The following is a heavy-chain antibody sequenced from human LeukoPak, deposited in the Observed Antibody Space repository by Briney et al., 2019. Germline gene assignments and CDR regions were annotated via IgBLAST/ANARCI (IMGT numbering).Heavy chain of an antibody. D-gene: IGHD3-3*01. CDR2: ISGSGGST. V-gene: IGHV3-23*01. CDR1: GFILSSYA. J-gene: IGHJ3*02. Sequence: GGSLRLSCAASGFILSSYAMSWVRQAPGKGLEWVSAISGSGGSTYYADSVKGRFTISRDNSKNTLYLQMNSLRAEDTAVYYCAKAPLRFLGRDAFDIWGQGTMVTVSS. CDR3: AKAPLRFLGRDAFDI.